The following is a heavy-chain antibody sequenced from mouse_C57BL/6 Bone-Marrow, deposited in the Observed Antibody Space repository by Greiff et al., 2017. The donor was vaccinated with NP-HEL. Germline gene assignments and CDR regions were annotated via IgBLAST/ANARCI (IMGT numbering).Heavy chain of an antibody. V-gene: IGHV6-3*01. D-gene: IGHD1-1*01. CDR2: IRLKSDNYAT. CDR1: GFTFSNYW. J-gene: IGHJ2*01. Sequence: EVKLVESGGGLVQPGGSMKLSCVASGFTFSNYWMNWVRQSPEKGLEWVAQIRLKSDNYATHYAESVKGRFTISRDDSKSSVYLQMNNLRAEDTGIYYCTGITTVVATSTYYFDYWGQGTTLTVSS. CDR3: TGITTVVATSTYYFDY.